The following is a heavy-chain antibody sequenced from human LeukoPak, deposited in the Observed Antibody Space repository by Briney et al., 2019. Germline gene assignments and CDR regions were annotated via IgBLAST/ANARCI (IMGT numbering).Heavy chain of an antibody. V-gene: IGHV3-21*01. J-gene: IGHJ4*01. CDR2: ISSSSSYI. CDR3: ATSSATPYYDDSSGYEDVDY. Sequence: PGGSLRLSCAASGFTFSSYSMNWVRQAPGKGLEWVSSISSSSSYIYYADSVKVRFTISRYNAKNSLYLQMNRLRAEATAVYYCATSSATPYYDDSSGYEDVDYWGQGTLVTVSS. CDR1: GFTFSSYS. D-gene: IGHD3-22*01.